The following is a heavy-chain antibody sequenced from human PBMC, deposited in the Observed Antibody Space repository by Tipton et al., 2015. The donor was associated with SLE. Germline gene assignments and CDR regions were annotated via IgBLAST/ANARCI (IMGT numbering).Heavy chain of an antibody. V-gene: IGHV4-4*07. Sequence: TLSLTCTVSGGAVSSYYWSWIRQPPGKGLEWIGHLFTSGTTNYNPSLKSRVTISVDTSKNQLSLNLESVTAADTAVYYCARLVAARPGYYCGMDVWGQGTTVTVSS. CDR3: ARLVAARPGYYCGMDV. J-gene: IGHJ6*02. CDR2: LFTSGTT. D-gene: IGHD6-6*01. CDR1: GGAVSSYY.